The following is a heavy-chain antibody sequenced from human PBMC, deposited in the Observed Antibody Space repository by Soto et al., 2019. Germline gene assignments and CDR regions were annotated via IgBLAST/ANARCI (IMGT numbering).Heavy chain of an antibody. D-gene: IGHD6-13*01. J-gene: IGHJ5*02. CDR3: AKRGPYSSSWSNWFDP. Sequence: PGGSLRLSCAASGFTFSSYAMSWVRQAPGKGLEWVSAISGSGGSTYYADSVKGRFTISRDNSKNTLYLQMNSLRAEDTAVYYCAKRGPYSSSWSNWFDPWGQGTLVTVSS. CDR1: GFTFSSYA. V-gene: IGHV3-23*01. CDR2: ISGSGGST.